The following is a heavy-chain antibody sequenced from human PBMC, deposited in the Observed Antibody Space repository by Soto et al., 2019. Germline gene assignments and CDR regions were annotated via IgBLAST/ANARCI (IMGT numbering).Heavy chain of an antibody. V-gene: IGHV4-34*01. D-gene: IGHD3-16*01. CDR1: GGSFSDYY. J-gene: IGHJ6*03. Sequence: SETLSLTCAVNGGSFSDYYWSWIRQPPGKGLEWIGEVNHSGSTNYNPSLKSRVTVSVETSKNQFSLQLSSVTAADTAVYYCARLSRAFGGGVASRLHYYYYMDVWGKGTTVTVSS. CDR3: ARLSRAFGGGVASRLHYYYYMDV. CDR2: VNHSGST.